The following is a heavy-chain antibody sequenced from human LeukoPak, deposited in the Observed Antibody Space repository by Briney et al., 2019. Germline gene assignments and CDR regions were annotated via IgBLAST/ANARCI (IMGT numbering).Heavy chain of an antibody. Sequence: ASVKVSCKASGYTFTTYGVSWVRQAPGQGLEWMGWISPYNGNTNYAQRLQGRVTMTTDTSTATAYMDLRSLTSDDTAVYYCARVGHIAAAGTYDYWGQGTLVTVSS. V-gene: IGHV1-18*01. CDR3: ARVGHIAAAGTYDY. D-gene: IGHD6-13*01. CDR2: ISPYNGNT. J-gene: IGHJ4*02. CDR1: GYTFTTYG.